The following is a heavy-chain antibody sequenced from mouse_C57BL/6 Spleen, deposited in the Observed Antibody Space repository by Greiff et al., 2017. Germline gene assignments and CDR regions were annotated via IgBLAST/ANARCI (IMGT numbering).Heavy chain of an antibody. CDR3: APLISCFAY. CDR2: IDPASGNT. V-gene: IGHV14-3*01. Sequence: EVQLQQSVAELVRPGASVKLSCTASGFTFNSSYMPWVQQRPEQGLEWIGTIDPASGNTYYAQKFQGQATISGDKSSNTAYLQLSSLASEDTALFDGAPLISCFAYWGTGTLVTVSA. CDR1: GFTFNSSY. J-gene: IGHJ3*01.